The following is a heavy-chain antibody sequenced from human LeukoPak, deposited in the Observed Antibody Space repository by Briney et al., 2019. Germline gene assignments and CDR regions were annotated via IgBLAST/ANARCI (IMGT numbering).Heavy chain of an antibody. V-gene: IGHV3-21*04. J-gene: IGHJ1*01. CDR3: ARDLSGGPDEEYFQH. D-gene: IGHD4-23*01. CDR2: ISSSSSYI. CDR1: GFTFSSYS. Sequence: GGSLRLSCAASGFTFSSYSMNWVRQAPGKGLEWVSSISSSSSYIYYADSVKGRFTISRDNAKNSLYLQMNSLRAEDTAVYYCARDLSGGPDEEYFQHWGQGTLVTVSS.